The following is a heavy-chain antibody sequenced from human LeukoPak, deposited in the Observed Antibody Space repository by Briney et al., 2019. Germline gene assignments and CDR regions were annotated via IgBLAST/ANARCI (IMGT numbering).Heavy chain of an antibody. J-gene: IGHJ4*02. CDR1: GFTFSSYS. CDR3: ARDYNYAFDY. D-gene: IGHD3-10*01. CDR2: IAAGSEVI. V-gene: IGHV3-21*05. Sequence: GGSLRLSCAISGFTFSSYSMNWVRQAPGKGPEWVAFIAAGSEVIRYADSVRGRFTISRDNAKNSVYLQMNSLTAEDTAVYYCARDYNYAFDYWGQGALVTVSS.